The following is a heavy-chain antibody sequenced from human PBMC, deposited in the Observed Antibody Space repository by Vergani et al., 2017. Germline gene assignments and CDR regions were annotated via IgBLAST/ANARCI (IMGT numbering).Heavy chain of an antibody. CDR2: IIPILGTA. V-gene: IGHV1-69*11. Sequence: QVQLVQSGAEVKKPGSSVKVSCKASGGTFSSYAISWVRQAPGQGLEWMGRIIPILGTANYAQKFQGRVTITADESTSTAYMELSSLRSEDTAVYYCARAVPSGYSYGLIWFDPWGQGTLVTVSS. CDR3: ARAVPSGYSYGLIWFDP. J-gene: IGHJ5*02. CDR1: GGTFSSYA. D-gene: IGHD5-18*01.